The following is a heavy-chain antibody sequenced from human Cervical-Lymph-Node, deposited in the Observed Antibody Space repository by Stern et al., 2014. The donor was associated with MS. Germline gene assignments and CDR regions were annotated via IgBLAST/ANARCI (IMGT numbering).Heavy chain of an antibody. Sequence: EVQLVESGAEVKKPGESLRISCEVSGYRFTNNWIGWVRQMPGNGLEWMGIIYPGDSETRYSPAFQGQVTILVDKSKTITNLPRSSLKASDTAIYYCARRGHGYMGIDYWGQGTLVTVSS. D-gene: IGHD5-24*01. CDR2: IYPGDSET. V-gene: IGHV5-51*03. CDR3: ARRGHGYMGIDY. J-gene: IGHJ4*02. CDR1: GYRFTNNW.